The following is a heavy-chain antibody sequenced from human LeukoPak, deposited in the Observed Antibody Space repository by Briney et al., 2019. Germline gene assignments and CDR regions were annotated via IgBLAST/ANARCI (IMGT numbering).Heavy chain of an antibody. CDR1: GGSFRNYF. CDR3: ARDTGLLNFDY. Sequence: SETLSLTCGVYGGSFRNYFWTWIRQPPGKGLEWIGEINHLGNTNYNPSLKSRVTISVDTSKNQFSLKLSSVTAADTAVYYCARDTGLLNFDYWGQGTLVTVSS. V-gene: IGHV4-34*01. D-gene: IGHD5-18*01. CDR2: INHLGNT. J-gene: IGHJ4*02.